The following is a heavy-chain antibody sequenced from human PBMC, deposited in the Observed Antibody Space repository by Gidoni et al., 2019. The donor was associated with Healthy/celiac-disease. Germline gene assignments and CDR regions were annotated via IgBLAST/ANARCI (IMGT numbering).Heavy chain of an antibody. CDR1: GFTFSSDG. J-gene: IGHJ6*02. CDR2: IWYDGSNK. V-gene: IGHV3-33*01. CDR3: ARGPYGMDV. Sequence: QVQLVESGGGVVQPGRSLRLSCAASGFTFSSDGMHWVRQAPGKGLEWVAVIWYDGSNKYYADSVKGRFTISRDNSKNTLYLQMNSLRAEDTAVYYCARGPYGMDVWGQGTTVTVSS.